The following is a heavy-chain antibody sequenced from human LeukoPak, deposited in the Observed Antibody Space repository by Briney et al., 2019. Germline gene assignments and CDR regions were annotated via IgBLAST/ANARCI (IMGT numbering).Heavy chain of an antibody. CDR2: INEDGSEK. CDR3: ARPGAGGGNYFRYYYDQ. J-gene: IGHJ4*02. D-gene: IGHD2/OR15-2a*01. CDR1: GFSFSRYS. Sequence: GGSLRLSCAASGFSFSRYSMTWVRQAPGRGLEWVANINEDGSEKKYVDSVKARFSISRDNAESSLYLQMNSLRAEDTAVYYCARPGAGGGNYFRYYYDQWGQGTLVTVSS. V-gene: IGHV3-7*01.